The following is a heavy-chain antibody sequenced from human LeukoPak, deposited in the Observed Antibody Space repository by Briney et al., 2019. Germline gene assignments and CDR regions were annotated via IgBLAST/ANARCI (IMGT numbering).Heavy chain of an antibody. V-gene: IGHV3-7*01. CDR1: GFTFSSYW. J-gene: IGHJ6*03. Sequence: GGSLRLSCAASGFTFSSYWMSWVRQAPGKGLEWVANIKQDGSEKYYVDSVKGRFTISRDNAKNSLYLQMNSLRAEDTAVYYCARDPDTVTTPGDYYYYYMDVWGKGTTLTVSS. CDR2: IKQDGSEK. CDR3: ARDPDTVTTPGDYYYYYMDV. D-gene: IGHD4-17*01.